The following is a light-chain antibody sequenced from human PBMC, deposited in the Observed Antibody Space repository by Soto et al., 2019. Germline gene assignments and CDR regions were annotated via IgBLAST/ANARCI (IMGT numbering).Light chain of an antibody. CDR1: SSDVGGYNY. Sequence: QSALTQPASVSGSPGQSITISCTGTSSDVGGYNYVSWYQQHPGKAPKLMIYEVSNRPSGVSNRFSGSKSDNTASLTISGLQAEDEADYYCSSYTTVNTLVSFGTGTKVTVL. J-gene: IGLJ1*01. CDR3: SSYTTVNTLVS. V-gene: IGLV2-14*01. CDR2: EVS.